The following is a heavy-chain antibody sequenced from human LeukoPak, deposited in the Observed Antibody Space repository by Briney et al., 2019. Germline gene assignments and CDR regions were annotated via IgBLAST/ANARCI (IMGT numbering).Heavy chain of an antibody. CDR2: ISWNSGSI. CDR3: ARGRPHGNDY. J-gene: IGHJ4*02. Sequence: GGSLRLSCAASGFTFDDYAMHWVRQAPGKGLEWVSGISWNSGSIGYADSVKGRFTISRDNAKNTLYLQMNSLRVEDTAVYYCARGRPHGNDYWGQGTLVTVSS. D-gene: IGHD4-23*01. V-gene: IGHV3-9*01. CDR1: GFTFDDYA.